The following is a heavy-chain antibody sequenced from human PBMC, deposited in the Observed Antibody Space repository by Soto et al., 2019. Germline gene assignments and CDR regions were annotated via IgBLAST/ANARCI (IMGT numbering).Heavy chain of an antibody. D-gene: IGHD3-3*01. Sequence: EVQLVESGGGLVQPGGSLRLSCAASGFTFSSYSMNWVRQAPGKGLEWVSYISSSSSTIYYADSVKGRFTISRDNAKNSLYLQINSLRDEDTAVYYCARVVYFGVVTIDYWGQGTLVTVSS. CDR3: ARVVYFGVVTIDY. J-gene: IGHJ4*02. CDR1: GFTFSSYS. CDR2: ISSSSSTI. V-gene: IGHV3-48*02.